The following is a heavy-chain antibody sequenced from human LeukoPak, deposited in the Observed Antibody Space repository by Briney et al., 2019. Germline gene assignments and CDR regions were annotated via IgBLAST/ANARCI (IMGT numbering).Heavy chain of an antibody. CDR1: GYTFTDYY. V-gene: IGHV1-2*06. CDR3: ARVELIRDYYFDY. D-gene: IGHD1-7*01. Sequence: GASVKVSCKASGYTFTDYYMHWVRQAPAQGLEWMGRINPNTGGTIYAQKFQGRVTMTRDTSITTAYMELSRLRSDDTAVYYCARVELIRDYYFDYWGQGTLVTVSS. CDR2: INPNTGGT. J-gene: IGHJ4*02.